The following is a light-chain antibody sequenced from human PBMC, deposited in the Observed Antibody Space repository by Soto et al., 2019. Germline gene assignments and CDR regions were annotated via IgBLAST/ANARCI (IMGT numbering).Light chain of an antibody. CDR3: QQYSTSPIS. J-gene: IGKJ5*01. CDR1: QVTSRY. Sequence: ENVLTQSPGTLSLSPGERATLSCRASQVTSRYLSWYQQRPGQAPRLLIYGASSRATGLPDRFSGSGSGTDFTLTISRLEPEDFEVYYCQQYSTSPISFGQGTRLEIK. CDR2: GAS. V-gene: IGKV3-20*01.